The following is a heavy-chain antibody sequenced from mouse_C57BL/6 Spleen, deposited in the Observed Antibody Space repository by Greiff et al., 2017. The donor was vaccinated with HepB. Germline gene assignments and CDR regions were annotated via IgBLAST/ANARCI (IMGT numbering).Heavy chain of an antibody. V-gene: IGHV1-26*01. CDR1: GYTFTDYY. D-gene: IGHD1-1*01. J-gene: IGHJ1*03. CDR2: INPNNGGT. CDR3: AREGVATRYFDV. Sequence: EVQLQQSGPELVKPGASVKISCKASGYTFTDYYMNWVKQSHGKSLEWIGDINPNNGGTSYNQKFKGKATLTVDKSSSTAYMELRSLTSEDSAVYYCAREGVATRYFDVWGTGTTVTVSS.